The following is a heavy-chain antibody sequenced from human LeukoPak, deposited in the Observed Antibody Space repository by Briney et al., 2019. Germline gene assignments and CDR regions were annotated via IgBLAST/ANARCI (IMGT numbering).Heavy chain of an antibody. J-gene: IGHJ4*02. V-gene: IGHV1-2*02. CDR3: TRDEDWGADY. CDR2: IEPKRGST. D-gene: IGHD7-27*01. Sequence: ASVKVSCKASGYTFIDNYMHWVRRVPGQGLEWMGWIEPKRGSTNYAQNFEDRVTLTRDTSRSTVYMELSRLTSDDTAVYYCTRDEDWGADYWGQGTLVTVSS. CDR1: GYTFIDNY.